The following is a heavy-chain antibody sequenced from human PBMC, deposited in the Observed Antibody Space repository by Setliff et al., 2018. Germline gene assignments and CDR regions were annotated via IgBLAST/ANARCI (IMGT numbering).Heavy chain of an antibody. D-gene: IGHD3-9*01. CDR2: VWFDGSNE. CDR1: GFTFSDYV. CDR3: ARAYYGTVNGYSSYYGLDV. J-gene: IGHJ6*02. V-gene: IGHV3-33*01. Sequence: GGSLRLSCAASGFTFSDYVIHWVRQAPGKGLEWVAGVWFDGSNEHYADSVKGRFTISRDNSENTLYLQMNSLRAEDTAVYYCARAYYGTVNGYSSYYGLDVWGQGTTVTVSS.